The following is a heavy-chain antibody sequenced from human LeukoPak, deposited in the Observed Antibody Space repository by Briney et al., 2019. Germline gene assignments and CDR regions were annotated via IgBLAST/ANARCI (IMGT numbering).Heavy chain of an antibody. CDR2: IYYSGST. J-gene: IGHJ3*02. V-gene: IGHV4-31*03. D-gene: IGHD3-22*01. CDR1: GGSISSGGYF. Sequence: NPSQTLSLTCTVSGGSISSGGYFWSWIRQHPGKGLEWIGYIYYSGSTYYNPSLKSRVTISVDTSKNQFSLKLSSVTAADTAVYYCTREGYDSSGSSLWNAFDIWGQGTMVTVSS. CDR3: TREGYDSSGSSLWNAFDI.